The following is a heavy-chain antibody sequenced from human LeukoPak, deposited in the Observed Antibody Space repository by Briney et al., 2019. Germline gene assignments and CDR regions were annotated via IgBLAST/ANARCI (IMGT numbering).Heavy chain of an antibody. D-gene: IGHD5-12*01. V-gene: IGHV4-34*01. CDR2: INHSGST. CDR3: ARGGYSGLTH. J-gene: IGHJ4*02. Sequence: SETLSLTCAVYGGSFSGYYWSWIRQPPGKGLDWIGEINHSGSTNYNPSLESRVTISVDTSKNQFSLKLSSVTAADTAVYYCARGGYSGLTHWGQGTLVTVSS. CDR1: GGSFSGYY.